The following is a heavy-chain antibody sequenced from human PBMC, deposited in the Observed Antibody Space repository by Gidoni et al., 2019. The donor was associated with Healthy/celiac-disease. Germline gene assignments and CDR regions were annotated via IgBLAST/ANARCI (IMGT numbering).Heavy chain of an antibody. Sequence: EVQLLASGGGLVQPGGSLRLSCAASGFTFSSYAMSWVRQAPGKGLEWVSAISVSGGSTYYADSVKGRFTISRDDSKNTLYLQMNSLRAEDTAVYYCATTITMVRGVMRDNWGQGTMVTVSS. CDR3: ATTITMVRGVMRDN. CDR2: ISVSGGST. V-gene: IGHV3-23*01. J-gene: IGHJ3*02. D-gene: IGHD3-10*01. CDR1: GFTFSSYA.